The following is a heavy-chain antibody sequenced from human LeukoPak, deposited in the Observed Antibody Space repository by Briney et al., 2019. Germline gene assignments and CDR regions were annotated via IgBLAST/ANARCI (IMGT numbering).Heavy chain of an antibody. D-gene: IGHD6-13*01. Sequence: GGSLRLPCAAPGFPFSSNGLTWARQAPGKGLEWVGVLSYDGSNKYYADSVKGRFTISRDNSKNTLYLQMNSLRAEDTAVYYCAKDSWGSSSWYFDYWGQGTLVTVSS. CDR2: LSYDGSNK. V-gene: IGHV3-30*18. J-gene: IGHJ4*02. CDR1: GFPFSSNG. CDR3: AKDSWGSSSWYFDY.